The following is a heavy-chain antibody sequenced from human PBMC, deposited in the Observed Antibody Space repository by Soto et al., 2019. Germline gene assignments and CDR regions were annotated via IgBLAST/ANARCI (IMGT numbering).Heavy chain of an antibody. CDR2: IYPGDSDT. D-gene: IGHD6-19*01. V-gene: IGHV5-51*01. Sequence: PGESLKISCEASGYVFANYWIGWVRQMPGKGLEWMGIIYPGDSDTTYSPSFQGHVTISADKSISTVYLQWSSLEASDTAIYYCARAPSHGWYQHFDYWGQGTLVTAPQ. CDR3: ARAPSHGWYQHFDY. CDR1: GYVFANYW. J-gene: IGHJ4*02.